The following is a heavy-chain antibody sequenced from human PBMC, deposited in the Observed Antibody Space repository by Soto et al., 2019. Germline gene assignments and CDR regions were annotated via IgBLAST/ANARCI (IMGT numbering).Heavy chain of an antibody. CDR1: GFTFSSYA. D-gene: IGHD4-4*01. Sequence: RLSCAASGFTFSSYAMSWVRQAPGKGLEWVSAISGSGGSTYYADSVKGWFTISRDNSKNTLYLQMNSLRAEDTAVYYCAKDHDYSKRAFLGVYYGMDVWGQGTTVTVSS. CDR2: ISGSGGST. V-gene: IGHV3-23*01. CDR3: AKDHDYSKRAFLGVYYGMDV. J-gene: IGHJ6*02.